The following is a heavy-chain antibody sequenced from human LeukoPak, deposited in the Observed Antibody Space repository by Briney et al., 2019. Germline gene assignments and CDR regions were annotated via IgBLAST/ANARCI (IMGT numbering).Heavy chain of an antibody. J-gene: IGHJ4*02. D-gene: IGHD1-26*01. CDR2: IHHSGST. V-gene: IGHV4-38-2*01. CDR1: GYSISSGYY. Sequence: SETLSLTCAVSGYSISSGYYWGWIRQPPGKRLEWIGSIHHSGSTYYNPSLKSRVTISVDTSKNQFSLKLISVTAADTAVYYCARRGSYYNFDYWGQGTLVTVSS. CDR3: ARRGSYYNFDY.